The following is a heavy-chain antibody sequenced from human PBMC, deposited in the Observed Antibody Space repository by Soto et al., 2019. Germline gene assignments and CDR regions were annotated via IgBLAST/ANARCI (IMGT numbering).Heavy chain of an antibody. Sequence: GGSLRLSCAASGFTFNIYAMSWVRQAPGRGLQWVSSIGGGDDDTSYADSVRGRFTISRDSSKKMLFLQMNSLRADDTAVYYCAKDRMDHNSVWDPFDVWGPGTVVTVSS. CDR3: AKDRMDHNSVWDPFDV. CDR1: GFTFNIYA. CDR2: IGGGDDDT. D-gene: IGHD1-20*01. J-gene: IGHJ3*01. V-gene: IGHV3-23*01.